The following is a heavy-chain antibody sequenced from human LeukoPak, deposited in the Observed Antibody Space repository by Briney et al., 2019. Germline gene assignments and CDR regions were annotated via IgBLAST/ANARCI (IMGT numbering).Heavy chain of an antibody. D-gene: IGHD2-21*02. J-gene: IGHJ4*02. Sequence: AXVKVSCKASGYTFTSYYMHWVRQAPGQGVEWMGIINPSGGSTIYAQKLQGRVTMTRDTSTRTVYMELSSLRSEDTAVYYCARASRHEDCGGDCYSTAYWGQGTLVTVSS. CDR1: GYTFTSYY. CDR2: INPSGGST. CDR3: ARASRHEDCGGDCYSTAY. V-gene: IGHV1-46*04.